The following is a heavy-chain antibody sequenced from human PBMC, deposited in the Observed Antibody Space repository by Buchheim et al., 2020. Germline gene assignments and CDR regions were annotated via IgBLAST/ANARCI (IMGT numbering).Heavy chain of an antibody. CDR2: ISGSGGSK. Sequence: EVQLLESGGGLVQPGGSLRLTCAASGFTFSSYAMSWVRQAPGKGLEWVSAISGSGGSKYYADSVKGRFTISRDNSKNTLYLQMNSLRAEDTAVYYCATCPGMATSNYYYYGMDVWGQGTT. J-gene: IGHJ6*02. V-gene: IGHV3-23*01. CDR1: GFTFSSYA. D-gene: IGHD5-24*01. CDR3: ATCPGMATSNYYYYGMDV.